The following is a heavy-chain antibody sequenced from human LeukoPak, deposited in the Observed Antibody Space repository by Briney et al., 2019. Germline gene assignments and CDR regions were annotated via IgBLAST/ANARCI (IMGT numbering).Heavy chain of an antibody. CDR1: GYTFTGYY. Sequence: ASVKVSCKASGYTFTGYYMHWVRQAPGQGLEWMGRINPNSGGANYAQKFQGRVTMTRDTSISTAYMELSRLRSDDTAVYYCARAGILKINIDYWGQGTLVTVSS. CDR2: INPNSGGA. CDR3: ARAGILKINIDY. V-gene: IGHV1-2*06. J-gene: IGHJ4*02.